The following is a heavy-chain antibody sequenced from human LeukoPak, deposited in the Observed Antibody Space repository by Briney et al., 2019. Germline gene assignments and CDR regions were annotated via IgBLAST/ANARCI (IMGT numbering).Heavy chain of an antibody. D-gene: IGHD2-21*02. V-gene: IGHV3-23*01. CDR1: GFTFSSYA. J-gene: IGHJ4*02. CDR3: VREDTPATANY. CDR2: ISGSGGST. Sequence: GGSLRLSCAASGFTFSSYAMSWVRQAPGKGLGWVSTISGSGGSTYYADSVQGRFTISRDNSKNTLYLQMNSLRAEDTAVYYCVREDTPATANYWGQGTLVTISS.